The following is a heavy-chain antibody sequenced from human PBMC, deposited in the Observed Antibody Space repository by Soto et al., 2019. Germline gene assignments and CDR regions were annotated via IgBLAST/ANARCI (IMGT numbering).Heavy chain of an antibody. V-gene: IGHV4-30-4*01. CDR3: ARAGAASHSYYYGTDV. CDR1: GGSISSGDSY. CDR2: IYHSGSR. Sequence: QVQLQESGPGLVKPSQTLSLTCTVSGGSISSGDSYWSWIRQSPGKGLEWIGYIYHSGSRYYNPSLASRVTISLDTSKNQFSLKLNSVTDADTAVYYCARAGAASHSYYYGTDVWGPGTTVTVSS. J-gene: IGHJ6*02. D-gene: IGHD3-10*01.